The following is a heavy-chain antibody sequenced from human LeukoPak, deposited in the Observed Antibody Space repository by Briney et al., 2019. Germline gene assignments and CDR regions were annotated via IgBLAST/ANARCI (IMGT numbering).Heavy chain of an antibody. CDR1: GGSISSYY. Sequence: SETLSLTCTVSGGSISSYYWSWIRQPPGKGLEWIGYIYYSGSTNYNPSLKSRVTISVDTSKDQFSLKLSSVTAADTAVYYCARVGSGSSGGLIDYWGQGTLVTVSS. V-gene: IGHV4-59*01. CDR2: IYYSGST. J-gene: IGHJ4*02. D-gene: IGHD6-19*01. CDR3: ARVGSGSSGGLIDY.